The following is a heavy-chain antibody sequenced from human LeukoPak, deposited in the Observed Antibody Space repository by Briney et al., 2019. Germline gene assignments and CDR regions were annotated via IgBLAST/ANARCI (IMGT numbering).Heavy chain of an antibody. V-gene: IGHV3-30*01. CDR2: ISYDGSNK. CDR1: GFTFSSYA. CDR3: AYDEGFDY. D-gene: IGHD1-1*01. J-gene: IGHJ4*02. Sequence: GRSLRLSCAASGFTFSSYATHWVRQAPGKGLEWVAVISYDGSNKYYADSVKGRFTISRDNSKNTLYLQMNSLRAEDTAVYYCAYDEGFDYWGQGTLVTVSS.